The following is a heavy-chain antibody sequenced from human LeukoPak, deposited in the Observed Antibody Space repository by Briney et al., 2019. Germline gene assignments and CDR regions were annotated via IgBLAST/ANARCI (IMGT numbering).Heavy chain of an antibody. CDR1: GGSISSYY. CDR2: IYYSGST. V-gene: IGHV4-59*12. CDR3: ARDATMVPLYYYYYMDV. Sequence: PSETLSLTCTVSGGSISSYYWSWIRQPPGKGLEWIGYIYYSGSTNYNPSLKSRLTISVDTSKNQFSLKLSSVTAADTAVYYCARDATMVPLYYYYYMDVWGKGTTVTVSS. J-gene: IGHJ6*03. D-gene: IGHD3-10*01.